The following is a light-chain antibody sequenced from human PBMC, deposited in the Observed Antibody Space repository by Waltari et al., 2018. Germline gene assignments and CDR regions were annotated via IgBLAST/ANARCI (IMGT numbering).Light chain of an antibody. Sequence: DIQMTQSPSTLSASVGDRVTITCRASQSISSWLAWYQQKPGKAPKLLIYKASSLESWVPSRFSGSGSGTECTLTISSLQPDDFATYYCQQYNSYWTFGQGTKVEIK. V-gene: IGKV1-5*03. CDR3: QQYNSYWT. CDR2: KAS. J-gene: IGKJ1*01. CDR1: QSISSW.